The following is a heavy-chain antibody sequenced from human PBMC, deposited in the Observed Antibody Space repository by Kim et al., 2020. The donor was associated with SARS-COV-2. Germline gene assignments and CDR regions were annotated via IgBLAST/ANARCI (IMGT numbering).Heavy chain of an antibody. CDR1: GYIFTTYD. Sequence: ASVKVSCKASGYIFTTYDINWVRQVPGQGLEWMAWMNPNSGNTGYAQKFQGRITMTRNTSISTAYMELSNLNSEDTAVYYCARGQGSSSSGWVDPWGQGTLVIVSS. D-gene: IGHD6-6*01. J-gene: IGHJ5*02. CDR3: ARGQGSSSSGWVDP. V-gene: IGHV1-8*01. CDR2: MNPNSGNT.